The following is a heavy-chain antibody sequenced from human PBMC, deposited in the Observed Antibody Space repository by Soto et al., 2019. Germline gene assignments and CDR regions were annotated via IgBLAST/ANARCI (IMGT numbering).Heavy chain of an antibody. CDR1: GGSISSYY. J-gene: IGHJ5*02. D-gene: IGHD2-15*01. V-gene: IGHV4-59*01. Sequence: QVQLQESGPGLVKPSETLSLTCTVSGGSISSYYWSWIRQPPGKGLEWIGYIYYSGSTNYNPSLKSRVTISVDTSKIQFSLKLSSVTAADTAVYYCARKYCSGGSCGWFDPWGQGTLVTVSS. CDR3: ARKYCSGGSCGWFDP. CDR2: IYYSGST.